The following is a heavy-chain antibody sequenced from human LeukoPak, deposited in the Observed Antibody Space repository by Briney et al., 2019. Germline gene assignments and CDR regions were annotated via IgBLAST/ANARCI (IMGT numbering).Heavy chain of an antibody. J-gene: IGHJ5*02. CDR1: VGTFSSYA. CDR2: IIPIFGTA. CDR3: ARVKGVGPTIFGVVIIPGNNWFDP. D-gene: IGHD3-3*01. V-gene: IGHV1-69*06. Sequence: SVKVSCKASVGTFSSYAISWVRQAPGQGLEWMGRIIPIFGTANYAQKFQGRVTITADKSTSTAYMELSSLRSEDTAVYYCARVKGVGPTIFGVVIIPGNNWFDPWGQGTLVTVSS.